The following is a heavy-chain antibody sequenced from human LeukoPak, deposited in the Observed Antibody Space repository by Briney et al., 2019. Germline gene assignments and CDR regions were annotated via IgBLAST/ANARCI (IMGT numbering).Heavy chain of an antibody. Sequence: GGSLRLSCAVSGFAFRSYGMHWVRQAPGKGLEWVAVISYDGSNKYYADSVKGRFTISRDNSKNTLYLQMDSLRAEDTAVYYCASDLVLRPTAADYWGQGTLVTVSS. J-gene: IGHJ4*02. CDR1: GFAFRSYG. CDR3: ASDLVLRPTAADY. V-gene: IGHV3-30*03. D-gene: IGHD5/OR15-5a*01. CDR2: ISYDGSNK.